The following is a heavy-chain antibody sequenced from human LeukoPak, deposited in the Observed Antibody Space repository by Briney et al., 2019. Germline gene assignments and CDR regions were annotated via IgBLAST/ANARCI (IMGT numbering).Heavy chain of an antibody. CDR1: GYSISSGYY. CDR3: ARDLGDSSGYYYRGAGY. V-gene: IGHV4-38-2*02. D-gene: IGHD3-22*01. J-gene: IGHJ4*01. Sequence: SETLSLTCTVSGYSISSGYYWGWIRQPPGKGLEWIGSIYHSGRTFYNPSLKSRVTISVDKSKNQFSLKLSSVTAADTAVYYCARDLGDSSGYYYRGAGYWGQGTLVTVSS. CDR2: IYHSGRT.